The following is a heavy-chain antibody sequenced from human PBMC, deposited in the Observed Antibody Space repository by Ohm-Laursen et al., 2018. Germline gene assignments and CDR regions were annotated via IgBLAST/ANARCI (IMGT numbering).Heavy chain of an antibody. D-gene: IGHD3-10*01. CDR3: AKGAYYDSGNIPPRDT. CDR1: GFTFDDYA. CDR2: INWNSGSI. V-gene: IGHV3-9*01. Sequence: SLRLSCTASGFTFDDYAMHWARQAPGKGLEWVSGINWNSGSIGYVDSVKGRFTISRDNAKNSLYLQMSSLRAEDTALYYCAKGAYYDSGNIPPRDTWGQGTLVTVSS. J-gene: IGHJ5*02.